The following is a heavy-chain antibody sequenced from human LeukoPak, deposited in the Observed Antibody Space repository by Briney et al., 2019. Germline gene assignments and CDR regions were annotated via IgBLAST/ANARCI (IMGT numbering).Heavy chain of an antibody. CDR3: ARAGSWTGYSY. CDR2: IYYSGST. D-gene: IGHD6-13*01. J-gene: IGHJ4*02. CDR1: GGSISSYY. V-gene: IGHV4-59*01. Sequence: PSETLSLTCTVSGGSISSYYWSWIRQPPGKGLEWIGYIYYSGSTNYNPSPKSRVTISVDTSKNQFSLKLSSVTAADTAVYYCARAGSWTGYSYWGQGTLVTVSS.